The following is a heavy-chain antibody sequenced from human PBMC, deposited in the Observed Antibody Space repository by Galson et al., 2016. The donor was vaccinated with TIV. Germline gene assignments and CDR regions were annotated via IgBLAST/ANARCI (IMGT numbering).Heavy chain of an antibody. CDR3: ARGVDGFRY. D-gene: IGHD5-24*01. Sequence: SVKVSCKASGYMFTGYHLHWVRQAPGQGPERMGRINPNSGDTDFAQKFQGRVTMTRDTSISTAYIELRRLTFADTAVYFCARGVDGFRYWGQGTLVTVSS. CDR2: INPNSGDT. V-gene: IGHV1-2*06. J-gene: IGHJ4*02. CDR1: GYMFTGYH.